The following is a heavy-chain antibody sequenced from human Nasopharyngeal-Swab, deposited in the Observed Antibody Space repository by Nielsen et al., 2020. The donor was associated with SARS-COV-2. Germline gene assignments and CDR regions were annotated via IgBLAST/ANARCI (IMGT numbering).Heavy chain of an antibody. CDR3: AKGADL. CDR2: IAHDASNE. V-gene: IGHV3-30*18. Sequence: GESLKISCAASGFTFSSFGMHWVRQAPGKGLEWVAFIAHDASNEYYGDSVKGRFSISRDSSKNTLYLQMDSLRGEDTAVYYCAKGADLWGQGTMVTVSS. CDR1: GFTFSSFG. J-gene: IGHJ3*01.